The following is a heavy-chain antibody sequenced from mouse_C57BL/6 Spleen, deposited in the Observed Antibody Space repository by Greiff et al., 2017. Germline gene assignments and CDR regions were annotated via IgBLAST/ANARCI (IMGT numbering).Heavy chain of an antibody. Sequence: QVQLQQSGAELVRPGSSVKLSCKASGFTFTSYWMHWVQQRPIQGLEWLGNIDHSDSETHYKQKFKDKATLTVDKSSSTAYMQLSILTSEDSAVYYCAHNWDSYWYFEVWGTGTTVTVSS. CDR3: AHNWDSYWYFEV. J-gene: IGHJ1*03. CDR2: IDHSDSET. D-gene: IGHD4-1*01. V-gene: IGHV1-52*01. CDR1: GFTFTSYW.